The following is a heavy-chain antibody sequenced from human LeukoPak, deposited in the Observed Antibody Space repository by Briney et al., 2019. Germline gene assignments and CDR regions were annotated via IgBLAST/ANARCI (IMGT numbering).Heavy chain of an antibody. V-gene: IGHV4-61*02. D-gene: IGHD2-2*01. Sequence: SETLSLTCTVSGDSMSSGTYYWSWIRQPAGKRLEYIGRISSSGNSNYNPSLKSRVTMSMDTSKNQFSLNLSSVTAADSAVYYCAGFCASSTCYNGGTNFAFWGQGALVTVSS. CDR2: ISSSGNS. CDR3: AGFCASSTCYNGGTNFAF. CDR1: GDSMSSGTYY. J-gene: IGHJ4*02.